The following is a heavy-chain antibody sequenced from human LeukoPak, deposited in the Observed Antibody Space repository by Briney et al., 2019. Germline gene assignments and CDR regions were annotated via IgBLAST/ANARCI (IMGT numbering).Heavy chain of an antibody. CDR1: GGTFSSYA. J-gene: IGHJ5*02. V-gene: IGHV1-46*01. CDR3: ARVPATMNWFDP. Sequence: GASVKVSCKASGGTFSSYAISWVRQAPGQGLEWMGTINPSGDRTSYVQKFQGRVTMTRDTSTSTVYMELSSLRSEDTTVYYCARVPATMNWFDPWGQGTLVTVSS. CDR2: INPSGDRT.